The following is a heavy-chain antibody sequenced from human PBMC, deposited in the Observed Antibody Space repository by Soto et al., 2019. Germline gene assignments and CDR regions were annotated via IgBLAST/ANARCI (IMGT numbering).Heavy chain of an antibody. J-gene: IGHJ4*02. CDR3: VRASDYDFWSGYHSHIDY. D-gene: IGHD3-3*01. CDR2: IYYSGST. CDR1: GGSVSSGSYY. V-gene: IGHV4-61*01. Sequence: QVQLQESGPGLVKPSETLSLTCTVSGGSVSSGSYYWSWIRQPPGKGLEWIGYIYYSGSTNYNPSLKSRVTISVDTSKNQFSLKLSSVTAADTAVYYCVRASDYDFWSGYHSHIDYWGQGTLVTVSS.